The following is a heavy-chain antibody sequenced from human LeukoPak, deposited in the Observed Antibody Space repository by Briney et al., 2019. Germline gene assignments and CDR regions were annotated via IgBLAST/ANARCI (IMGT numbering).Heavy chain of an antibody. D-gene: IGHD2-2*01. CDR3: ARRAGWSSSGCPFDYWAFDY. CDR1: GFTFSNYL. Sequence: GGSLRLSCAASGFTFSNYLMTWVRQAPGKGLEWVANIKQDGSEKYYVDSVKGRFTISRDNAKNSLYLQMNSLRAEDAAVYYCARRAGWSSSGCPFDYWAFDYWGQGTLVTVSS. CDR2: IKQDGSEK. V-gene: IGHV3-7*01. J-gene: IGHJ4*02.